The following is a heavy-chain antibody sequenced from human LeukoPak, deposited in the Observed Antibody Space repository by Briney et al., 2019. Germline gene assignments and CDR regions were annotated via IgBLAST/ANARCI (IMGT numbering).Heavy chain of an antibody. CDR1: GGSISSSSYY. D-gene: IGHD3-3*01. Sequence: PSETLSLTCTVSGGSISSSSYYWGWIRQPPGKGLEWIGSIYYSGSTYYNPSLKSRVTISVDTSKNQFSLKLSSVTAADTAVYYCARDHPLDFSSYNWFDPWGQGTLVTVSS. J-gene: IGHJ5*02. CDR3: ARDHPLDFSSYNWFDP. CDR2: IYYSGST. V-gene: IGHV4-39*07.